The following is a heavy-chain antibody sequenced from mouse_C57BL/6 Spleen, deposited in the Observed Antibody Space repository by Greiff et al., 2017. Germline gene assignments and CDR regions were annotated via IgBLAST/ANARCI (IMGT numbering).Heavy chain of an antibody. CDR3: ATRSSYVAGAMDG. J-gene: IGHJ4*01. Sequence: EVKVVESGGGLVKPGGSLKLSCAASGFTFSDYGMHWVRQAPEKGLEWVAYISSGSSTIYYADTVKGRFTISRDNAKNTLFLQMTSLRSEDTAMYYCATRSSYVAGAMDGWGHGASVTVSS. CDR2: ISSGSSTI. V-gene: IGHV5-17*01. D-gene: IGHD1-1*01. CDR1: GFTFSDYG.